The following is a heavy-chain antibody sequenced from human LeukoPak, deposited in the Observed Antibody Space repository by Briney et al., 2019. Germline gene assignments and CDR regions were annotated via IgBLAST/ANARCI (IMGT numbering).Heavy chain of an antibody. D-gene: IGHD3-22*01. CDR3: ARDSSGYRRGSFDY. V-gene: IGHV4-59*01. J-gene: IGHJ4*02. CDR2: IYYSGST. CDR1: GGSISSYY. Sequence: SETLSLTCTVSGGSISSYYWGWIRQPPGKGLEWIGYIYYSGSTNYNPSLKSRVTISVDTSNNQFSLKLSSVTAADTAVYYCARDSSGYRRGSFDYWGQGTLVTVSS.